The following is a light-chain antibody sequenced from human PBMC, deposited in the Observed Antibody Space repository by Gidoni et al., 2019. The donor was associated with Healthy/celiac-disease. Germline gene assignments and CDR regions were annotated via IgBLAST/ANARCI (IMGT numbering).Light chain of an antibody. J-gene: IGKJ1*01. Sequence: EIVLTQSPGTLSLSPGERATLSCRASQSVSSSYLAWYQQKPGQAPRLLIYGASSRATGIPDRFSGSGTGTDFTLTISRLEPEDFEVYYCQKYGSSRTFGQGTKVEIK. V-gene: IGKV3-20*01. CDR3: QKYGSSRT. CDR2: GAS. CDR1: QSVSSSY.